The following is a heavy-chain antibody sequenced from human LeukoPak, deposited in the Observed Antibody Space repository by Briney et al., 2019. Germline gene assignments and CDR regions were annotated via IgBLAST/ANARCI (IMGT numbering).Heavy chain of an antibody. J-gene: IGHJ4*02. D-gene: IGHD2-15*01. CDR1: GGSFSGYY. V-gene: IGHV4-34*01. Sequence: SETLSLTCAVYGGSFSGYYWSWIRQPPVKGLEWIGEINHSGSTNYNPSLKSRVTISVDTSKNQFSLKLSSVTAADTAVYYCARGTQMGYCSGGSCYSNYFDYWGQGTLVTVSS. CDR3: ARGTQMGYCSGGSCYSNYFDY. CDR2: INHSGST.